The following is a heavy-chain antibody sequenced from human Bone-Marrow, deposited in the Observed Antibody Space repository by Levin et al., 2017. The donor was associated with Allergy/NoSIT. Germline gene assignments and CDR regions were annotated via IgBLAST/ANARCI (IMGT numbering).Heavy chain of an antibody. V-gene: IGHV4-39*01. Sequence: SQTLSLTCTVSGGSISSSSYYWGWIRQPPGKGLEWIGSIYYSGSTYYNPSLKSRVTISVDTSKNQFSLKLSSVTAADTAVYYCARRVVRGVYPFLDYWGQGTLVTVSS. CDR3: ARRVVRGVYPFLDY. D-gene: IGHD3-10*01. CDR1: GGSISSSSYY. CDR2: IYYSGST. J-gene: IGHJ4*02.